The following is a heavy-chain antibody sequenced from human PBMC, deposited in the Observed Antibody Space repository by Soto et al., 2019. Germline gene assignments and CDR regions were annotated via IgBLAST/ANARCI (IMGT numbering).Heavy chain of an antibody. D-gene: IGHD2-8*02. CDR2: ISRDGGTK. CDR3: TGEVASGY. CDR1: GFTVSTYG. J-gene: IGHJ4*02. Sequence: SLRLSCAVSGFTVSTYGMHWVRQAPGKGLEWVAVISRDGGTKYYADSVRGRFTISRDNSRNTLFLEMNSLRSDDMAVYYCTGEVASGYWGQGTLVTVSS. V-gene: IGHV3-30*03.